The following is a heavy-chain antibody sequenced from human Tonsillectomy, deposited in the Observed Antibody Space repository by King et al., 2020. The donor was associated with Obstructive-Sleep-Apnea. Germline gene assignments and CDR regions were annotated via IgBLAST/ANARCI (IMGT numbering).Heavy chain of an antibody. V-gene: IGHV3-30*02. Sequence: VQLVESGGGVVQPGRSLRLSCAASGFTFNSYGMHWVRQAPGQGLEWVAFIRYDGSNKYYAYSVKGRFTISRDNSKNTLYLQMNSLRAEDTAVYYCAKDTYAFDYWGQGTLVTVSS. J-gene: IGHJ4*02. CDR2: IRYDGSNK. D-gene: IGHD2-2*01. CDR1: GFTFNSYG. CDR3: AKDTYAFDY.